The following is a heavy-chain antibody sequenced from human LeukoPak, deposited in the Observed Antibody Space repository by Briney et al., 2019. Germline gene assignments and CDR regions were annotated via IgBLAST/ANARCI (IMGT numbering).Heavy chain of an antibody. J-gene: IGHJ4*02. Sequence: WETLSLTCTVSGGSISSYYWSWIRQPPGKGLEWIGYIYYTGSTNYNPSLKSRVTISVDTSKNQFSLKLSSVTAADTAVYYCARSGKSAYILDYWGQGTLVTVSS. V-gene: IGHV4-59*01. D-gene: IGHD3-16*01. CDR2: IYYTGST. CDR1: GGSISSYY. CDR3: ARSGKSAYILDY.